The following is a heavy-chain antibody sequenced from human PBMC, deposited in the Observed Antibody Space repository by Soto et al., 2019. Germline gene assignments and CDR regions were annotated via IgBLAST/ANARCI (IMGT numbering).Heavy chain of an antibody. CDR2: ISAHNGHT. D-gene: IGHD3-10*01. J-gene: IGHJ4*02. Sequence: QVHLVQSGAEVKKPGASVKVSCKGSGYAFTTYGITWVRQAPGQGLEWMGWISAHNGHTNYAQKLQGRVTVTRDTSTSTAYMELRSLRSDGTAVYYCARGRDGDDWGQGALVTVSS. CDR3: ARGRDGDD. V-gene: IGHV1-18*01. CDR1: GYAFTTYG.